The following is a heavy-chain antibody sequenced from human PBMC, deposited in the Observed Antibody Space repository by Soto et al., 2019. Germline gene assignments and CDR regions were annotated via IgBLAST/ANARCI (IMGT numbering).Heavy chain of an antibody. CDR3: ARRYGASFDY. Sequence: APGTLSSTCTITGIFLTRSNYDWGWIRQPPGKGLEWIGSIYYSGSTYYNPSLKSRVTISVDTSKNQFSLKLSSVTAADTAVYYCARRYGASFDYWGQGTLVTVSS. D-gene: IGHD4-17*01. J-gene: IGHJ4*02. CDR2: IYYSGST. V-gene: IGHV4-39*07. CDR1: GIFLTRSNYD.